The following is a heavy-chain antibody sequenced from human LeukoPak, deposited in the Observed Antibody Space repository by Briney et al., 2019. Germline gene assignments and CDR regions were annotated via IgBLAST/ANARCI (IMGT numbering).Heavy chain of an antibody. Sequence: GGSLRLSCAASGFTFSSYGMHWVRQAPGKGLEWVAVISYDGSNKYYAVSVKGRFTISRDNSKNMLYLQMNSLRAEDTAVYYCAKDRLGFGELSGWFDPWGQGTLVTVSS. CDR3: AKDRLGFGELSGWFDP. J-gene: IGHJ5*02. V-gene: IGHV3-30*18. D-gene: IGHD3-10*01. CDR2: ISYDGSNK. CDR1: GFTFSSYG.